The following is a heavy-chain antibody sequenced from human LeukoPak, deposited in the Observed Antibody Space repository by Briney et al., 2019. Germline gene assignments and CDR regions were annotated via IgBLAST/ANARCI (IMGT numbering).Heavy chain of an antibody. J-gene: IGHJ4*02. D-gene: IGHD1-26*01. CDR3: ARGDRGYFDY. CDR2: LYDDGST. Sequence: GGSLRLSCAASGFTVSSNYMSWVRQAPGKGLEWVSVLYDDGSTYYADSVKGRFTISRDNSKNTLYLQMNSLRAEDTAVYYCARGDRGYFDYWGQGTLVTVSS. V-gene: IGHV3-53*01. CDR1: GFTVSSNY.